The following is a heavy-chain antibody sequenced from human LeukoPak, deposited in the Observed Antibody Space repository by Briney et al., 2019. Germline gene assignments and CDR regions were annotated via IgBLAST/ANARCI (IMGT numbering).Heavy chain of an antibody. J-gene: IGHJ5*02. Sequence: SETLSLTCTVSGGSISSSSYYWGWIRQPPGKGLEWIGSIYYSGSTYYNPSLKSRVTISVDTSKNQFSLKLSSVTAADTAVYYCARADIVVVPAARGWFDPWGQGTLVTVSS. CDR1: GGSISSSSYY. CDR3: ARADIVVVPAARGWFDP. CDR2: IYYSGST. V-gene: IGHV4-39*01. D-gene: IGHD2-2*01.